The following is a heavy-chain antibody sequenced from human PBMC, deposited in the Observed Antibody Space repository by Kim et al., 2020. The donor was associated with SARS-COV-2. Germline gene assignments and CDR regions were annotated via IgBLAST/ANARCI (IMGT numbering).Heavy chain of an antibody. Sequence: TYNTPSLKGRVTISVDTSRNQFALKLSHVTAADTAVYYCIAALTFLRLDYWGQGTLVTVSS. CDR2: T. CDR3: IAALTFLRLDY. D-gene: IGHD3-16*01. J-gene: IGHJ4*02. V-gene: IGHV4-31*02.